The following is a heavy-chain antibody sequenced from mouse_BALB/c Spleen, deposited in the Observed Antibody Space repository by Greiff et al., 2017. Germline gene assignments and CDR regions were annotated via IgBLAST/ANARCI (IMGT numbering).Heavy chain of an antibody. V-gene: IGHV5-6-5*01. CDR1: GFTFSSYA. CDR3: ARDDGFDY. J-gene: IGHJ2*01. Sequence: EVKVEESGGGLVKPGGSLKLSCAASGFTFSSYAMSWVRQTPEKRLEWVASISSGGSTYYPDSVKGRFTISRDNARNILYLQMSSLRSEDTAMYYCARDDGFDYWGQGTTLTVSS. CDR2: ISSGGST. D-gene: IGHD2-12*01.